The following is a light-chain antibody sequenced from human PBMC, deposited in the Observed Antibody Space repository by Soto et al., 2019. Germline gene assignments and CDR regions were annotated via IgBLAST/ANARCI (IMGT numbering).Light chain of an antibody. CDR1: SSDVGRYDY. V-gene: IGLV2-11*01. CDR2: DVT. J-gene: IGLJ1*01. CDR3: CSFAGSYSYV. Sequence: QSALTQPRSVSASPGQSVTISCTGTSSDVGRYDYVSWYQQHPGKAPKLIVYDVTERPSGVPDRFSGSKSGNTASLTISGLQAEDEADYSCCSFAGSYSYVFGNGTKVTVL.